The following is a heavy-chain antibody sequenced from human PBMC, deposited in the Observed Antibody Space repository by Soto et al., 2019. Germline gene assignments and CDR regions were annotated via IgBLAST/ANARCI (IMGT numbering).Heavy chain of an antibody. D-gene: IGHD6-19*01. Sequence: GGSLRLSCTASGVTFSSYGMHWVRQATGKGLEWVALISYDGSNKYYADSVKGRFTISRDNSKNTLSLQVSSLRPEDTAVYYCAKDRDSSGWFSGYYYGVDVWGQGTTVTVSS. CDR1: GVTFSSYG. CDR3: AKDRDSSGWFSGYYYGVDV. J-gene: IGHJ6*02. V-gene: IGHV3-30*18. CDR2: ISYDGSNK.